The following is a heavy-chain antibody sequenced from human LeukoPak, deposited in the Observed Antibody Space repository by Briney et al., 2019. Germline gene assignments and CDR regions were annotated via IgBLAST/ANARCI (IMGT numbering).Heavy chain of an antibody. CDR3: AKGGSGRYYYGMDV. V-gene: IGHV3-21*04. Sequence: GGSLRLSCAASGFTFSSYSMNWVRQAPGKGLEWVSSISSSSSYIYYADSVKGRFTISRDNAKNSLYLQMNSLRAEDTAVYYCAKGGSGRYYYGMDVWGQGTTVTVSS. J-gene: IGHJ6*02. CDR2: ISSSSSYI. D-gene: IGHD3-10*01. CDR1: GFTFSSYS.